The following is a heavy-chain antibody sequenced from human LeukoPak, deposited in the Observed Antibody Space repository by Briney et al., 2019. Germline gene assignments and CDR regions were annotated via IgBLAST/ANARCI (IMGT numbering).Heavy chain of an antibody. V-gene: IGHV3-7*03. CDR2: IKEDGSEK. J-gene: IGHJ6*02. CDR3: ASDDV. CDR1: GFTFSNYW. Sequence: GGSLRLSCAASGFTFSNYWMSWVRQAPGKGLEWVANIKEDGSEKNYVDSVRGRFTISRDNAKNSLYLQMNSLRAEDTAVYYCASDDVWGQGTTVTVSS.